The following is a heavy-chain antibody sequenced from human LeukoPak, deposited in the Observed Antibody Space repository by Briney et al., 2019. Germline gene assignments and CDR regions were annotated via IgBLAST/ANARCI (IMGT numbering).Heavy chain of an antibody. V-gene: IGHV4-38-2*01. J-gene: IGHJ5*02. CDR3: ARHVVVPAAIAVTGWFDP. CDR1: GYSISSGYY. Sequence: SETLSLTCAASGYSISSGYYWGWIRQPPGKGLEWIGSIYHSGSTYYNPSLKSRVTISVDTSKNQFSLKLSSVTAADTAVYYCARHVVVPAAIAVTGWFDPWGQGTLVTVSS. CDR2: IYHSGST. D-gene: IGHD2-2*01.